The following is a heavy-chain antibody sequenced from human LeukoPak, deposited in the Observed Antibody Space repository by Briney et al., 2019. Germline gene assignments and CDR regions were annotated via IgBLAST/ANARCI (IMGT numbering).Heavy chain of an antibody. V-gene: IGHV1-69*04. CDR1: GGTFSSYV. Sequence: SVKVSCKASGGTFSSYVISWVRQAPGQGLEWMGRIIPILGIANYARKFQGRVTITADKSTSTAYMELSSLRSEDTAVYYCASPPADYYDSRDYFDYWGQGTLVTVSS. D-gene: IGHD3-22*01. CDR3: ASPPADYYDSRDYFDY. CDR2: IIPILGIA. J-gene: IGHJ4*02.